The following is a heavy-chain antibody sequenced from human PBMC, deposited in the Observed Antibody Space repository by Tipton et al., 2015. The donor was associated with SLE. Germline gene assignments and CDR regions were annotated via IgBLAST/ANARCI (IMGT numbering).Heavy chain of an antibody. D-gene: IGHD2-21*01. CDR2: INHSGST. CDR1: GGSFSGYY. V-gene: IGHV4-34*01. CDR3: ARGLNTVAWLFHIDAFDI. J-gene: IGHJ3*02. Sequence: TLSLTCAVYGGSFSGYYWSWIRQPPGTGLEWIGEINHSGSTNYNPSLKSRVTISVDTSKNQFSLKLSSVTAADTAVYYCARGLNTVAWLFHIDAFDIWGQGTMVTVSS.